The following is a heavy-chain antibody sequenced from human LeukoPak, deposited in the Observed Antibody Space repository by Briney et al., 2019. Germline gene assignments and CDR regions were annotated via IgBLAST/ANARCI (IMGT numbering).Heavy chain of an antibody. D-gene: IGHD6-19*01. CDR3: ARGSGWYPSDFDY. J-gene: IGHJ4*02. CDR2: IYYSGST. Sequence: PSETLSLTCTVSGGSISSYYWSWIRQPPGKGLEWIGYIYYSGSTNYNPSLKSRVTISVDTSKNQFSLKLSSVTAADTAMYYCARGSGWYPSDFDYWGQGTLVTVSS. CDR1: GGSISSYY. V-gene: IGHV4-59*01.